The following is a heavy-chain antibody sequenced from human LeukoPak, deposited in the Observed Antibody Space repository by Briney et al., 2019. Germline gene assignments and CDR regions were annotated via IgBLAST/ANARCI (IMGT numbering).Heavy chain of an antibody. CDR3: AAESYYGSGSSITPLSIQH. J-gene: IGHJ1*01. V-gene: IGHV1-58*01. D-gene: IGHD3-10*01. CDR2: IVVGSGNT. Sequence: SVKVSCKASGFTFTSSAVQWVRQARGQRLEWIGWIVVGSGNTNYAQKFQERVTITRDMSTSTAYMELSSLRSEDTAVYYCAAESYYGSGSSITPLSIQHWGQGTLVTVSS. CDR1: GFTFTSSA.